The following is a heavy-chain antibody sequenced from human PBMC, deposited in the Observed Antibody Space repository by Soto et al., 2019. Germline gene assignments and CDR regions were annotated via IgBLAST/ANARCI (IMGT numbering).Heavy chain of an antibody. Sequence: VQLVESGGGVVQPGRSLRLSCAASGFTFSSYGMHWVRQAPGKGLEWVAVIWYDGSNKYYADSVKGRFTISRDNSKNTLYLQMNSLRAEDTAVYYCARDRIAYRRGYYYGMDVWGQGTTVTVSS. J-gene: IGHJ6*02. CDR2: IWYDGSNK. D-gene: IGHD6-13*01. V-gene: IGHV3-33*01. CDR1: GFTFSSYG. CDR3: ARDRIAYRRGYYYGMDV.